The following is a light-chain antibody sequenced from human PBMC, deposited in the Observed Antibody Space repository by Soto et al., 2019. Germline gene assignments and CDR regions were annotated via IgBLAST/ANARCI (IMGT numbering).Light chain of an antibody. V-gene: IGLV1-40*01. CDR2: GNT. CDR3: QSYDSTLKGCV. CDR1: SSNIGADYE. Sequence: QAVVTQPPSVSGAPGQRVTISCSGGSSNIGADYEVHWYQQLPGTAPKLLIYGNTNRPSGVPDRFSGSKSGSSASLAISGLKAEDEADYFCQSYDSTLKGCVFGTGTKLTVL. J-gene: IGLJ1*01.